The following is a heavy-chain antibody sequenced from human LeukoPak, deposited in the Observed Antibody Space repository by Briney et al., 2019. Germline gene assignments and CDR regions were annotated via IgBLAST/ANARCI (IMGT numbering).Heavy chain of an antibody. J-gene: IGHJ6*03. Sequence: SGTLSLTCVVSGGSISSSNWWTWVRQPPGKGLEWIGYIYYSGSTNYNPSLKSRVTISVDTSKNQFSLKLSSVTAADTAVYYCARDPGSSSSSYYYYYMDVWGKGTTVTVSS. CDR1: GGSISSSNW. D-gene: IGHD6-6*01. V-gene: IGHV4-4*02. CDR2: IYYSGST. CDR3: ARDPGSSSSSYYYYYMDV.